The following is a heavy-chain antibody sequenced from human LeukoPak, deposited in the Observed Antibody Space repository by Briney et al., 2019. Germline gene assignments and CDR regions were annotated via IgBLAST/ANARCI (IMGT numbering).Heavy chain of an antibody. J-gene: IGHJ1*01. CDR1: GFTFCSYG. CDR3: AKEVDGASGTTIGYFQH. CDR2: ISGSGGST. V-gene: IGHV3-23*01. D-gene: IGHD1-14*01. Sequence: GGSLRLSWAASGFTFCSYGMSWVRQAAGKGREWGSAISGSGGSTYYADCVEGRLTISRDNSKNTRYLEMNRLRAEETAVYYCAKEVDGASGTTIGYFQHWGQGTLVIVSS.